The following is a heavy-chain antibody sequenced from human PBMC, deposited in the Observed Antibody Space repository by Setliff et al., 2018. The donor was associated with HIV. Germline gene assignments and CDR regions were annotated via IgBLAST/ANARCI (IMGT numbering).Heavy chain of an antibody. CDR3: AKEPKLGGIAAPFDY. J-gene: IGHJ4*02. CDR2: ITSGGST. D-gene: IGHD6-6*01. CDR1: GFTFSSYA. Sequence: GGSLRLSCAASGFTFSSYAMSWVRQTPERGLEWVSIITSGGSTYYADSAKGRFTISRDNSKNTLYLQMNSLRAEDTAVYYCAKEPKLGGIAAPFDYWGQGTLVTVSS. V-gene: IGHV3-23*01.